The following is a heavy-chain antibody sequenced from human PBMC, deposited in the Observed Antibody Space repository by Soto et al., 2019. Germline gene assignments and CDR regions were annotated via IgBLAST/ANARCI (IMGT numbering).Heavy chain of an antibody. CDR3: ARDGDSSGHYSQFDY. D-gene: IGHD3-22*01. V-gene: IGHV3-33*01. CDR1: GFTFSFYS. CDR2: MWSDGSNK. J-gene: IGHJ4*02. Sequence: QVQVEESGGGVVQAGRSLRLSCAASGFTFSFYSMHWVRQAPGKGLEWVAVMWSDGSNKYYADSVKGRFTISRDNSKNTLYLQMNSLRAEDTAVYYCARDGDSSGHYSQFDYWGQGTLVTVPS.